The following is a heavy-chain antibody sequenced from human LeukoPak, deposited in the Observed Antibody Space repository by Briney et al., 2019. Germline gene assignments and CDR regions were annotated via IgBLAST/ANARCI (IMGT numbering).Heavy chain of an antibody. D-gene: IGHD6-13*01. CDR2: IYYSGST. CDR1: GGSISSSSYY. J-gene: IGHJ3*02. V-gene: IGHV4-39*07. Sequence: SETLSLTCTVSGGSISSSSYYWGWIRQPPGKGLKWIGSIYYSGSTYYNPSLKSRVTIPVDRSKNQFSLKVSSVTAADTAVYYCARDLYSRMTNDAFVTCGQGTMVTVSS. CDR3: ARDLYSRMTNDAFVT.